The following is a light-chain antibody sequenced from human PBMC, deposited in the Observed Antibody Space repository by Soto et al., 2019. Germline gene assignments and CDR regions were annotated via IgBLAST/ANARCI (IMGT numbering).Light chain of an antibody. CDR2: KAS. J-gene: IGKJ1*01. V-gene: IGKV1-5*03. Sequence: DIQMTQSPSTLSASVGGRVTITCRASQSISSWLAWYQQKQGKAPKLLIYKASTLESGVTSRFSGSGSGTEFSLPISSVQPDDFATYYCLQYNSYSWTFGQGTKVEI. CDR1: QSISSW. CDR3: LQYNSYSWT.